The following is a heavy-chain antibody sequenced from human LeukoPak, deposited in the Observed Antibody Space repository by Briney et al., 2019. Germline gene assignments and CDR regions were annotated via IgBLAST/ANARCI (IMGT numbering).Heavy chain of an antibody. D-gene: IGHD1-26*01. CDR3: AKVRGSLYIDD. CDR1: GFTFSSYW. V-gene: IGHV3-74*01. Sequence: PGGSLRLSCADSGFTFSSYWMHCVRQPPAKGLMWVSRINTDGSSSNYARSVNGRPTISRDNPKNSLYLQTNSLRAKDTPLYYCAKVRGSLYIDDWGKGTMVTVSS. J-gene: IGHJ4*01. CDR2: INTDGSSS.